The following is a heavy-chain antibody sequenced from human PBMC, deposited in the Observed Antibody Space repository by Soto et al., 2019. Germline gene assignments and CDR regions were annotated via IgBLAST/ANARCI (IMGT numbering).Heavy chain of an antibody. J-gene: IGHJ3*02. Sequence: GGSLRLSCATSGFILSDCAMNWVRQAPGKGLEWVSYISSNGGSTYYANSVKGRFTISRDNSKNTLYLQMGSLRAEDMAVYYCARDPNCSGGSCYPPGAFDIWGQGTMVTVSS. V-gene: IGHV3-64*01. CDR1: GFILSDCA. CDR3: ARDPNCSGGSCYPPGAFDI. CDR2: ISSNGGST. D-gene: IGHD2-15*01.